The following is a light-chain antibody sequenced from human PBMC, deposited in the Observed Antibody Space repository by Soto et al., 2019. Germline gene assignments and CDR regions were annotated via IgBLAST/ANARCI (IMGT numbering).Light chain of an antibody. Sequence: QSVLTQPTSVSGAPGQRVTISCTGSSSNIGAGYDVHWYQQVPGTAPKLLISVNNKRPSGVPDRFSDSKSGTSASLAITGLQAEDEADYYCSSHAGSFYVFGTGTKVTVL. CDR2: VNN. J-gene: IGLJ1*01. CDR1: SSNIGAGYD. V-gene: IGLV1-40*01. CDR3: SSHAGSFYV.